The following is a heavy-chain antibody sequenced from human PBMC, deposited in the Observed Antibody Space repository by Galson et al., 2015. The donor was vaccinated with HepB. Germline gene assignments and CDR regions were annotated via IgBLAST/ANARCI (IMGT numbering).Heavy chain of an antibody. J-gene: IGHJ4*02. Sequence: SLRLSCAASGFTFSNCAMYWVRQAPGKGLDWVALIWYDGSNEYYADSVKGRFTISRDNSKNTLYLQMNSLRAEDTALYYCASDISRWDTLHYWGQGALVTVSS. CDR1: GFTFSNCA. V-gene: IGHV3-33*08. CDR3: ASDISRWDTLHY. D-gene: IGHD6-13*01. CDR2: IWYDGSNE.